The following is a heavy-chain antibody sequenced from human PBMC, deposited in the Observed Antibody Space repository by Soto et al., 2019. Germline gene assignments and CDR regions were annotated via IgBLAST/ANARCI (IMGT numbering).Heavy chain of an antibody. CDR2: ISAYNGNT. Sequence: ASVKVSCKASGSTFTSYGISWVRQAPGQGLEWMGWISAYNGNTNYAQKLQGRVTMTTDTSTSTAYMELRSLRSDDTAVYYCARGCSSTSCYADYYYGMDVWGQGTTVTVSS. V-gene: IGHV1-18*01. J-gene: IGHJ6*02. CDR3: ARGCSSTSCYADYYYGMDV. CDR1: GSTFTSYG. D-gene: IGHD2-2*01.